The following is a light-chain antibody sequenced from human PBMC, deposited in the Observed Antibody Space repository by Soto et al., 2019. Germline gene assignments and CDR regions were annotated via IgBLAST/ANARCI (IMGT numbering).Light chain of an antibody. Sequence: SPATLSLYNGERATLSCRASQSVGSSLAWYQQKPGQAPRLLIYNASSRATGIPDRFSGSGSGTEFTLTISSLESEDFAVYYCQQYSSWLWTFGHGTKVDIK. CDR3: QQYSSWLWT. CDR1: QSVGSS. V-gene: IGKV3-15*01. CDR2: NAS. J-gene: IGKJ1*01.